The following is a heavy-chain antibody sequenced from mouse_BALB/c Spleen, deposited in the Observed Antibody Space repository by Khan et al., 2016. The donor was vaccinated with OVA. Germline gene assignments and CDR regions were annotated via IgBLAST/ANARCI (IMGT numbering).Heavy chain of an antibody. CDR2: ISTYYGDV. CDR1: GYTFTDYD. CDR3: ARGGKFAY. Sequence: QIQLVQSGAELVRPGVSVKISCKGSGYTFTDYDMHWVKQSHAKSLEWIGVISTYYGDVDYSQKFKGKATMTVDRSSSTAYMELARLTSEDSAIYYCARGGKFAYWGQGTLVTVSA. J-gene: IGHJ3*01. D-gene: IGHD1-1*02. V-gene: IGHV1S137*01.